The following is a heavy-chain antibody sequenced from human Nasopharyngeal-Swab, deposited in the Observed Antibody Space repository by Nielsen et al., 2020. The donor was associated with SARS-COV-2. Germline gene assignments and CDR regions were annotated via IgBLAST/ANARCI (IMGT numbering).Heavy chain of an antibody. V-gene: IGHV3-23*01. CDR2: MSGRGDNT. D-gene: IGHD2-15*01. CDR3: AKDSGAGFCNDGSCFPTNH. CDR1: GFTFTSYA. Sequence: GESLKISCAASGFTFTSYAMNWVRHAPGKGLEWVSGMSGRGDNTYYADSVKGRFTISRDRSKNTLYLQMNSLRAEDTAVYYCAKDSGAGFCNDGSCFPTNHWGQGTRVTVSS. J-gene: IGHJ5*02.